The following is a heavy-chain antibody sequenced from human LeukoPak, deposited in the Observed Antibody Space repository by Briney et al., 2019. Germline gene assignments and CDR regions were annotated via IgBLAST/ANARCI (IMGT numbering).Heavy chain of an antibody. CDR1: GFTFSSYA. CDR3: AKHGYCSGISCFFDF. CDR2: ISGSGPYT. J-gene: IGHJ4*02. Sequence: GGSLRLTCAASGFTFSSYAMSWVRQAPGKGLEWVSGISGSGPYTFYTDSVKGRFTISRDSSKNTLYLQMNSLRAEDTALYYCAKHGYCSGISCFFDFWGQGTLVTVSS. V-gene: IGHV3-23*01. D-gene: IGHD2-2*03.